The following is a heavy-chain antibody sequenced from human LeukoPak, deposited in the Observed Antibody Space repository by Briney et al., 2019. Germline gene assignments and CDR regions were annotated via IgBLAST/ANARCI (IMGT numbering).Heavy chain of an antibody. Sequence: PEGSLRLSCAASGFTFSSYAMHWVRQAPGKGLEGVAVISYDGSNKYYADSVKGRFTISRDKSKNTLYLQMNSLRAEDTAVYYCARDRWLVPDYWGQGTLVTVSS. CDR2: ISYDGSNK. V-gene: IGHV3-30*04. J-gene: IGHJ4*02. CDR1: GFTFSSYA. CDR3: ARDRWLVPDY. D-gene: IGHD6-19*01.